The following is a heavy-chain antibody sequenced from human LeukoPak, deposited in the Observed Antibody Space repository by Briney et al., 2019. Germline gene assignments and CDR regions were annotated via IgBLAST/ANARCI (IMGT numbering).Heavy chain of an antibody. D-gene: IGHD3-10*01. J-gene: IGHJ4*02. CDR1: GYTFTGYY. CDR3: ARSTYCYGSGSPYYFDY. Sequence: ASVKVSCKASGYTFTGYYMHWVRQAPGQGLEWMGWINPNSGGTNYAQKFQGRVTMTRDTSISTAYMELSRLRSDDTAVYYCARSTYCYGSGSPYYFDYWGQGTLVTVSS. V-gene: IGHV1-2*02. CDR2: INPNSGGT.